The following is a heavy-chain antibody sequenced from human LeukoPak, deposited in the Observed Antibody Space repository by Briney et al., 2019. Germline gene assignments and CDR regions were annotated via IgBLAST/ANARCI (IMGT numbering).Heavy chain of an antibody. CDR1: GFTFDDYA. CDR3: ARIPIAVAGTYSSDY. J-gene: IGHJ4*02. V-gene: IGHV3-9*01. D-gene: IGHD6-19*01. CDR2: ISWNSATI. Sequence: GGSLRLSCAASGFTFDDYAMHWVRQTPGKGLEWVSHISWNSATIEYADSVKGRFTISRDNAKNSLYLQMNSLRAEDTAVYYCARIPIAVAGTYSSDYWGQGTLVTVSS.